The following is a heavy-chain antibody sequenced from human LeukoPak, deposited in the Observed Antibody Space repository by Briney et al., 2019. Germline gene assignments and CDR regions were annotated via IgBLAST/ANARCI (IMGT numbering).Heavy chain of an antibody. CDR3: ARGRSYDFWSGYSGGKYYYYYGMDV. Sequence: NPSETLSLTCAVYGGSFSGYYWSWIRQPPGKGLEWIGEINHSGSTTYNTSLTRRVTISVDTSKNQFSLKLSSVTAADTAVYYCARGRSYDFWSGYSGGKYYYYYGMDVWGQGTTVTVSS. J-gene: IGHJ6*02. CDR2: INHSGST. V-gene: IGHV4-34*01. CDR1: GGSFSGYY. D-gene: IGHD3-3*01.